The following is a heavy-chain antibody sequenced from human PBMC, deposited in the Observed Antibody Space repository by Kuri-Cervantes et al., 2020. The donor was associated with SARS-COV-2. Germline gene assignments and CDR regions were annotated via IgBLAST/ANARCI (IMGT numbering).Heavy chain of an antibody. D-gene: IGHD2-8*01. CDR3: AKSSGIFMIYATRAAFDH. CDR1: GGSFSGYY. V-gene: IGHV3-30*18. Sequence: LTCAVYGGSFSGYYWSWIRQPPGKGLEWVASISYEGSNKHYADSVKDRFTISRDYSRDTLYLQMNSLRAEDTAVYYCAKSSGIFMIYATRAAFDHWGQGTLVTVSS. J-gene: IGHJ4*02. CDR2: ISYEGSNK.